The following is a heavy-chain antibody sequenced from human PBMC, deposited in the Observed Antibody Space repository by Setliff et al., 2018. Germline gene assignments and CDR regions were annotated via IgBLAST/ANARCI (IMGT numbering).Heavy chain of an antibody. V-gene: IGHV3-30*04. D-gene: IGHD3-3*01. CDR3: ARVYDFWSGYYVDY. CDR2: ISYDGSNK. CDR1: GFTFSTYA. J-gene: IGHJ4*02. Sequence: GGSLRLSCAASGFTFSTYAMHWVRQAPGKGLEWVAVISYDGSNKYYADSVKGRFTISRDNAKNSLYLQMNSLRAEDTAVYYCARVYDFWSGYYVDYWGQGTLVTVSS.